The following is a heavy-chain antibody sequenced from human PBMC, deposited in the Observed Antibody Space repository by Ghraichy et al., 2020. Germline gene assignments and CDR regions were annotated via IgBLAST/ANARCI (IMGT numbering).Heavy chain of an antibody. D-gene: IGHD6-13*01. CDR3: ARVSGYTTAQAEDWFDP. V-gene: IGHV4-30-4*01. CDR1: GGSINSPHYF. Sequence: SETLSLTCTVSGGSINSPHYFWSWIRQPPGKGLEWIGYIYYSGSTYYNPSLQSRVTMSVDTSKNQFSLKLSSVTAADTAVYYCARVSGYTTAQAEDWFDPWGQGTLVTVSS. CDR2: IYYSGST. J-gene: IGHJ5*02.